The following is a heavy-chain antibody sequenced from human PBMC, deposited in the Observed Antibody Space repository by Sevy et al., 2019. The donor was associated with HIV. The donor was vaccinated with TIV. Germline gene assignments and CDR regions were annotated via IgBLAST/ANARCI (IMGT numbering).Heavy chain of an antibody. J-gene: IGHJ4*02. Sequence: SETLSLTCTVSGGSISSYYWSWIRQPAGKGLEWIGRIYTSGSTNYNPSLKSRVTMSVDTSKNQFSLKLSSVTAADTAEYYCARGSIFLQGFGEEQEWGQGTLVTVSS. V-gene: IGHV4-4*07. CDR1: GGSISSYY. CDR2: IYTSGST. CDR3: ARGSIFLQGFGEEQE. D-gene: IGHD3-10*01.